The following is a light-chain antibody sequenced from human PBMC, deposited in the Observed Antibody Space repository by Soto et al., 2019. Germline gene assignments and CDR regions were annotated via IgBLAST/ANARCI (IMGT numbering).Light chain of an antibody. Sequence: QAAPAPPSPVAGAPGQSVSIFCTGGMVDGGGYNYVSWYQQYPSKAPNLMIYDVSNRPSGVSNRFSGSESGNTASLTISGLQAEDEADYYCSSYMSDVLVFGGGTKVTVL. CDR3: SSYMSDVLV. J-gene: IGLJ2*01. CDR2: DVS. CDR1: MVDGGGYNY. V-gene: IGLV2-14*01.